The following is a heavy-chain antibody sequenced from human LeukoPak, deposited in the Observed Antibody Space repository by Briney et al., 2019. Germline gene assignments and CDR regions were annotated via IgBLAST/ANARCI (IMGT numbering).Heavy chain of an antibody. Sequence: ASVKVSCKASGYTFTSYDINWVRQATGQGLEWMGWMNPNSGNTGYAQKFQGRVTMTRNTSISTAYMELSSLRSEDTAVYYCARRSIAAAGTGYWGQGTLVTVSS. D-gene: IGHD6-13*01. CDR1: GYTFTSYD. CDR3: ARRSIAAAGTGY. CDR2: MNPNSGNT. V-gene: IGHV1-8*01. J-gene: IGHJ4*02.